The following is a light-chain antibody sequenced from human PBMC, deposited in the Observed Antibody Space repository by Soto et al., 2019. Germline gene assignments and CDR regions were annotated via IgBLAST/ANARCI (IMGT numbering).Light chain of an antibody. CDR1: QSSSPY. Sequence: DIQMTQPPSSLSASVGYRVTITCRASQSSSPYLSWYQQNPGKAPKLLITGASTLQGGVPSRFSGSGSGTDFALTISSLQPEDFATYFCQHSFSTPYTFGQGTKLEIK. CDR2: GAS. V-gene: IGKV1-39*01. J-gene: IGKJ2*01. CDR3: QHSFSTPYT.